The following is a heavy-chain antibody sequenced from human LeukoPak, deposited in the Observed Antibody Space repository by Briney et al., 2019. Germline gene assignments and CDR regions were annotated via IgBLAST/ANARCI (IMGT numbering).Heavy chain of an antibody. V-gene: IGHV3-21*04. CDR3: ARSRHSYDSSGFPHY. CDR1: GFTFSSYS. Sequence: PGGSLRLSCAASGFTFSSYSMNWVRQAPGKGLEWVSSISSSSCYIYYADSVRGRFTISRDNAKNSLFLQMNSLRAEDTALYYCARSRHSYDSSGFPHYWGQGTLVTVSS. J-gene: IGHJ4*02. CDR2: ISSSSCYI. D-gene: IGHD3-22*01.